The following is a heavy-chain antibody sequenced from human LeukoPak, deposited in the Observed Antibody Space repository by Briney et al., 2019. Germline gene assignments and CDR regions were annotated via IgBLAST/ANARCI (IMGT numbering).Heavy chain of an antibody. CDR1: GCPFSNYC. D-gene: IGHD4-17*01. CDR3: ARLYGDSAALLDKGGRNLNRYYHMDV. Sequence: GGSLRLSCAASGCPFSNYCMNWVRQAPGKGREGVANIKQDGSDKYYMDSVKGRFTISRDNAKNSLFLQMNNLRAEDAAVYYCARLYGDSAALLDKGGRNLNRYYHMDVWGKGTTVTISS. J-gene: IGHJ6*03. V-gene: IGHV3-7*01. CDR2: IKQDGSDK.